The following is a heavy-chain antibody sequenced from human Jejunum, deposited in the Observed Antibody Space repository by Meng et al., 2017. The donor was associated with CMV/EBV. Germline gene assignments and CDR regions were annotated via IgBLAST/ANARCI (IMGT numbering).Heavy chain of an antibody. CDR2: ISGSGSTI. Sequence: FTFSDYFMSWIRQAPRKGLEWVSYISGSGSTIYYADSVKGRCTISRDNAKNSLYLQMNSLRAEDTAVYYCARDYYGSGRIHGTPNWGQGTLVTVSS. CDR3: ARDYYGSGRIHGTPN. D-gene: IGHD3-10*01. V-gene: IGHV3-11*01. J-gene: IGHJ4*02. CDR1: FTFSDYF.